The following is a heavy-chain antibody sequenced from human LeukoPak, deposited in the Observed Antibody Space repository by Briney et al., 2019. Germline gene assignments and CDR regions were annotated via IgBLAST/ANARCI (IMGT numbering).Heavy chain of an antibody. CDR2: ISGSGGST. Sequence: GGALTLSCVASRFTLSSHAMSWVSQARGKGREWVSAISGSGGSTYYADSVKGRFTIPRHNSKTPLYLQMTRMRAEDTAVYYCAKEVLDIVATAAWFDAWGQGTLVTVSS. J-gene: IGHJ5*01. V-gene: IGHV3-23*01. CDR1: RFTLSSHA. CDR3: AKEVLDIVATAAWFDA. D-gene: IGHD5-12*01.